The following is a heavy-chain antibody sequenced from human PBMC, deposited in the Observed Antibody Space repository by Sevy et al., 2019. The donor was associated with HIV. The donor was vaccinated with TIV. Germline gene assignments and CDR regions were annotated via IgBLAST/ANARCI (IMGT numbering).Heavy chain of an antibody. Sequence: GGSLRLSCAASGFTFTYAWMSWVRQAPGKGLEWVGRIKSRPDGGTTDYAATVKGRFTISRDDSKNTLYLQINSLKTEDSAVYYCATDPIIVLLVTDGMDVWGQGTTVTVSS. CDR1: GFTFTYAW. CDR3: ATDPIIVLLVTDGMDV. CDR2: IKSRPDGGTT. J-gene: IGHJ6*02. D-gene: IGHD2-8*01. V-gene: IGHV3-15*01.